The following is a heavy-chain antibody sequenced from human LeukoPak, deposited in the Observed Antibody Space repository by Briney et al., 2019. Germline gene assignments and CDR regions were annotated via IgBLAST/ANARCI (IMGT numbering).Heavy chain of an antibody. CDR2: ISSSGSTI. Sequence: GGSLRLSCAASGFTFSSYEMNWVRQAPGKGLEWVSYISSSGSTIYYADSVKGRFTISRDNAKNSLYLQMNTLRAEDTAVYYCARDQPYYSDSGSFVPFHYWGQGTLVTASS. J-gene: IGHJ4*02. CDR3: ARDQPYYSDSGSFVPFHY. V-gene: IGHV3-48*03. D-gene: IGHD3-10*01. CDR1: GFTFSSYE.